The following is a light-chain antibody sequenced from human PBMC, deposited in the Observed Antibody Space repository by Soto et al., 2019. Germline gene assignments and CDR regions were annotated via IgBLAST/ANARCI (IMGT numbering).Light chain of an antibody. J-gene: IGLJ2*01. V-gene: IGLV2-8*01. Sequence: QSALTQPPSASGSPGQSVTISCTGTSSDVGGYNYVSWYQQHPGKAPKFLIFEVSRQPSGVPDRFSGSKTGNTASLTVSGLQAVDEADYYCSSYAGSNNPVIFGGGTKLAVL. CDR1: SSDVGGYNY. CDR3: SSYAGSNNPVI. CDR2: EVS.